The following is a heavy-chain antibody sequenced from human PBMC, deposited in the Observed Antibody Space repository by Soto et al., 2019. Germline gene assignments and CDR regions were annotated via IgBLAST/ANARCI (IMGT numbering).Heavy chain of an antibody. Sequence: SVKVSCKASGFTFTSSAVQWVRQARGQRLEWIGWIVVGSGNTNYAQKFQERVTITRDMSTSTAYMELSSLRSEDTAVYYCAAGPYCGGDCYYYYYYYGMDVWGQGTTVTVSS. CDR3: AAGPYCGGDCYYYYYYYGMDV. V-gene: IGHV1-58*01. CDR2: IVVGSGNT. J-gene: IGHJ6*02. D-gene: IGHD2-21*02. CDR1: GFTFTSSA.